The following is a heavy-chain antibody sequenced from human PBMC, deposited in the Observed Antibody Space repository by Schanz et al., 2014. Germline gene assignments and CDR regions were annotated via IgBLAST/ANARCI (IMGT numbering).Heavy chain of an antibody. J-gene: IGHJ4*02. Sequence: EVKLLESGGGLVQPGGSLRLSCAASGFTFSSYSLAWVRQAPGKGLEWVSFISTGRYLYYADSVKGRFTISRDNTKNSVFLQMSSLRVEDTGLYFCARDPVEGAPTPYYFDSWGPGTLVTVSS. CDR2: ISTGRYL. D-gene: IGHD1-26*01. V-gene: IGHV3-48*04. CDR1: GFTFSSYS. CDR3: ARDPVEGAPTPYYFDS.